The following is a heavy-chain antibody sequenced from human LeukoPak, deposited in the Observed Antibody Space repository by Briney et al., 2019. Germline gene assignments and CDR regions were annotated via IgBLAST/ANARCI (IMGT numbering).Heavy chain of an antibody. CDR2: IYHSGST. Sequence: KPSGTLSLTCTVSGYSISSGYYWGWIRQPPGKGLEWIGSIYHSGSTYYNPSLKSRVTISVDTSKNQFSLKLSSVTAADTAVYYCARDYYDILTGYYRTFDYWGQGTLVTVSS. D-gene: IGHD3-9*01. J-gene: IGHJ4*02. CDR1: GYSISSGYY. CDR3: ARDYYDILTGYYRTFDY. V-gene: IGHV4-38-2*02.